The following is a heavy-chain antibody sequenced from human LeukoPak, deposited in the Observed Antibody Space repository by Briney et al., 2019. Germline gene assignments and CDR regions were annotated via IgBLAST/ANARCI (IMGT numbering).Heavy chain of an antibody. V-gene: IGHV4-61*02. CDR1: GGSISSGTYY. CDR3: VREILYCSGGSCYRGPFDN. J-gene: IGHJ4*02. D-gene: IGHD2-15*01. CDR2: IYSSGST. Sequence: SQTLSLTCTVSGGSISSGTYYWTWIRQPAGKGLEWIGRIYSSGSTSYNPSLDSRVRISIDTSKNQFSLKLSSVTAADTAVYYCVREILYCSGGSCYRGPFDNWGQGTLVTVSA.